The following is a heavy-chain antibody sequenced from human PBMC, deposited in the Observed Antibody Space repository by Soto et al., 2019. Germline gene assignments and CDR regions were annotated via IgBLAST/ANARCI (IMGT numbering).Heavy chain of an antibody. J-gene: IGHJ5*02. D-gene: IGHD3-3*01. CDR2: ISYDGSNK. V-gene: IGHV3-30-3*01. Sequence: QVQLVESGGGVVQPGRSLRLSCAASGFTFSSYAMHWVRQAPGKGLEWVAVISYDGSNKYYADSVKGRFTISRDNSKNTLYLQMNSLGAEDTAVYYCARAYDFWSGYRKKGGWFDPWGQGTLVSVSS. CDR3: ARAYDFWSGYRKKGGWFDP. CDR1: GFTFSSYA.